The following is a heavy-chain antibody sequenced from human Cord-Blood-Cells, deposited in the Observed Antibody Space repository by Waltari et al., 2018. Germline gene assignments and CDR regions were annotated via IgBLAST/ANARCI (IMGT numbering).Heavy chain of an antibody. Sequence: QVQLVQSGAEVKKPGASVKVSCKASGYTFTGYSMHRGRQAPGQGLEWMGWINPNSGGTNYAQKFQGRVTMTRDTSISTAYMELSRLRSDDTAVYYCARSVTMVRGVTLNNWFDPWGQGTLVTVSS. CDR2: INPNSGGT. CDR1: GYTFTGYS. D-gene: IGHD3-10*01. J-gene: IGHJ5*02. V-gene: IGHV1-2*02. CDR3: ARSVTMVRGVTLNNWFDP.